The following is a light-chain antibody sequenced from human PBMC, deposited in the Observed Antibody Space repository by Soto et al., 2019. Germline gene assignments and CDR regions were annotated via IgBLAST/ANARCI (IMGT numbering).Light chain of an antibody. CDR3: QQYYPSPT. Sequence: DIQMTQSPSSLSASVGDRVTITCRAGQSIGIYLNWYQEKPGRVPKLLIHTTSSLLSGVPSRFSGSGSGTDFTLTISSLQPEDFATYYCQQYYPSPTFGQGTRLEIK. V-gene: IGKV1-39*01. J-gene: IGKJ5*01. CDR1: QSIGIY. CDR2: TTS.